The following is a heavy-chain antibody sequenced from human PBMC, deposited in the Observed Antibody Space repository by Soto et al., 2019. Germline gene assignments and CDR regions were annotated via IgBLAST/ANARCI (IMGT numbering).Heavy chain of an antibody. D-gene: IGHD2-21*02. V-gene: IGHV3-11*01. CDR1: GFTFSDYY. CDR3: APYCGGDCYSWYYYGMDV. Sequence: GGSLRLSCAASGFTFSDYYISWIRQAPGKGLEWVSYISSSGSTIYYADSVKGRFTISRDNAKNSLYLQMNSLRAEDTAVYYCAPYCGGDCYSWYYYGMDVWGQGTTVTVSS. CDR2: ISSSGSTI. J-gene: IGHJ6*02.